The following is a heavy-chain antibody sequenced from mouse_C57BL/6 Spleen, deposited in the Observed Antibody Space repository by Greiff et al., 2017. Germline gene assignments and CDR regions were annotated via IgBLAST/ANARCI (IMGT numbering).Heavy chain of an antibody. D-gene: IGHD2-3*01. J-gene: IGHJ3*01. CDR3: ATLYDGYSWFAY. CDR1: GYSFTGYY. CDR2: INPSTGGT. V-gene: IGHV1-42*01. Sequence: VQLKESGPELVKPGASVKISCKASGYSFTGYYMNWVKQSPEKSLEWIGEINPSTGGTTYNQKFKAKATLTVDKSSSTAYMQLKSLTSEDSAVYYCATLYDGYSWFAYWGQGTLVTVSA.